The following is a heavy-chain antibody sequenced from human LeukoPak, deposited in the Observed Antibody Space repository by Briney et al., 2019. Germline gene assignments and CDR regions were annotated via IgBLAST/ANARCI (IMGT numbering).Heavy chain of an antibody. J-gene: IGHJ4*02. V-gene: IGHV3-74*01. CDR1: GFTFSKYW. CDR2: INTDGTVT. CDR3: ATKQWLAPPPDS. Sequence: GGSLRLSCAASGFTFSKYWMLWVRQAQGEGLESVSRINTDGTVTTYADSVKGRFTVSRDNADNTMFLQMNSVRDEDTAVYYCATKQWLAPPPDSWGQGTPVTVSS. D-gene: IGHD6-19*01.